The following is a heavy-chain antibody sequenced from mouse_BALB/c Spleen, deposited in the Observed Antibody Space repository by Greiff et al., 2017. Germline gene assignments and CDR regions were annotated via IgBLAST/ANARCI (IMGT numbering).Heavy chain of an antibody. CDR3: DAQTYYYAMDY. CDR1: GFTFKGYY. CDR2: IDPEDGDT. V-gene: IGHV14-4*02. J-gene: IGHJ4*01. Sequence: EVQLKQSGAELVRPGASVKLSCTASGFTFKGYYMHWVKQRPEQGLEWIGWIDPEDGDTEYAAKFQGKATMTADTSSNTAYLQLSSLTSEDTAIYYCDAQTYYYAMDYWGQGTSVTVSS.